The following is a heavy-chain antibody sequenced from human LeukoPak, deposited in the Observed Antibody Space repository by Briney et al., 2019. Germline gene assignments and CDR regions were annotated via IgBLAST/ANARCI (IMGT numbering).Heavy chain of an antibody. V-gene: IGHV1-18*01. CDR2: ISAYNGNT. J-gene: IGHJ1*01. D-gene: IGHD1-26*01. CDR3: ARGGGDSGSYPGGYFQH. CDR1: SYIFTSYG. Sequence: ASVKVSCKASSYIFTSYGISWVRQAPGQGLEWMGWISAYNGNTNYAQKLQGRVTMTTDTSTSTAYMELRSLRPDDTAVYYCARGGGDSGSYPGGYFQHWGQGTLVTVSS.